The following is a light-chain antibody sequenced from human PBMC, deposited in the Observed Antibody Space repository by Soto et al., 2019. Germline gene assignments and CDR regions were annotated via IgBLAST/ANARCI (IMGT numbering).Light chain of an antibody. V-gene: IGLV2-11*01. CDR2: DVT. CDR1: SSDVGVYNY. J-gene: IGLJ1*01. Sequence: QSALTQPRSVSGSPGQSVTISCTGTSSDVGVYNYVSWYQQHPGKAPKLMIYDVTKRPSGVPDRFSGSKSANTASLTISGLQAGDEADYYCCSYAGSYTFVLGTGTKVTVL. CDR3: CSYAGSYTFV.